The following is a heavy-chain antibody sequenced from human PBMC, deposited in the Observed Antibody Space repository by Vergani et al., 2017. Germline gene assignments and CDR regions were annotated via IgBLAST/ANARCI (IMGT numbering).Heavy chain of an antibody. J-gene: IGHJ4*02. CDR2: ISYDGSNK. CDR1: GFTFSSYG. V-gene: IGHV3-30*18. CDR3: AKGRFFGGGDCYCDY. Sequence: QVQLVESGGGVVQPGRSLRLSCAASGFTFSSYGMHWVRQAPGKGLEWVAVISYDGSNKYYADSVKGRFTISRDNSKNTLYLQMNSLRAEDTAVYYCAKGRFFGGGDCYCDYWGQGTLVTVSS. D-gene: IGHD2-21*02.